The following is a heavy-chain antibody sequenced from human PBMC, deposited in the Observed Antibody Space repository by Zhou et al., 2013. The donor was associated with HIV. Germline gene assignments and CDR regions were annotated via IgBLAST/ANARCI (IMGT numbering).Heavy chain of an antibody. Sequence: QVQLVQSGAEVKKPGSSVKVSCKASGGTFSSYAISWVRQAPGQGLEWMGGIIPIFGTANYAQKFQGRVTITTDESTSTAYMELSSLRSEDTAVYYCAGIAAAGTSNYYGMDVWGQGTTVTVSS. J-gene: IGHJ6*02. CDR1: GGTFSSYA. CDR3: AGIAAAGTSNYYGMDV. V-gene: IGHV1-69*05. D-gene: IGHD6-13*01. CDR2: IIPIFGTA.